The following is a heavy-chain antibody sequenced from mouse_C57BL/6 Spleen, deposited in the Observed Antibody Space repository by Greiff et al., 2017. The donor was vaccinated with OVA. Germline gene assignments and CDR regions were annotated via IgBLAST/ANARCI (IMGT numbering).Heavy chain of an antibody. CDR1: GYSITSGYY. J-gene: IGHJ4*01. CDR3: ARDYYGSRDYAMDY. D-gene: IGHD1-1*01. V-gene: IGHV3-6*01. Sequence: ESGPGLVKPSQSLSLTCSVTGYSITSGYYWNWIRQFPGNKLEWMGYISYDGSNNYNPSLKNRISITRDTSKNQFFLKLNSVTTEDTDTYYCARDYYGSRDYAMDYWGQGTSVTVSS. CDR2: ISYDGSN.